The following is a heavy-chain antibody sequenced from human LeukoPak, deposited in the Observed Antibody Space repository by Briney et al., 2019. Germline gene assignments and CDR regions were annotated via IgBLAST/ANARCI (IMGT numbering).Heavy chain of an antibody. CDR2: IYHSGST. J-gene: IGHJ4*02. CDR1: GGSISSSNW. V-gene: IGHV4-4*02. Sequence: SGTLSLTCAVSGGSISSSNWWSWVRQPPGKGLEWIGEIYHSGSTNYNPSLKSRVTISVEKSKNQFSLKLSSVTAADTAVYYCARDRAAAGNFDYWGQGTLVTVSS. D-gene: IGHD6-13*01. CDR3: ARDRAAAGNFDY.